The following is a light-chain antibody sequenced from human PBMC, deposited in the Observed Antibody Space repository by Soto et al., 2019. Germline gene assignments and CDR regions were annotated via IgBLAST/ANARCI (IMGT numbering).Light chain of an antibody. CDR2: TNN. CDR1: SSDIGRNF. Sequence: QSVLTQPPSASGTPGQRVTISCSGSSSDIGRNFVSWYQQVPGTAPKLLIQTNNQRPSGVPDRFSGSKSGTSASLAISGLHSEDEADYYCAAWDDSLSAWVFGGGTQLTVL. J-gene: IGLJ3*02. V-gene: IGLV1-44*01. CDR3: AAWDDSLSAWV.